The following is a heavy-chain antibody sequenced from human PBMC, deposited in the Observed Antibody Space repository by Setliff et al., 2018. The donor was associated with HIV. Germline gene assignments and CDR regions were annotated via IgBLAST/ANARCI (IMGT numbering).Heavy chain of an antibody. Sequence: SETLSLTCAVYGPSFTGYYWNWIRQLPGKAFEWIGEINHSGVTYYNPSFKSRVNISLDLSKNQFSLRLTGLSGADTAVYYCARSSSSFPRFDYWGQGTLVTVSS. CDR3: ARSSSSFPRFDY. CDR2: INHSGVT. CDR1: GPSFTGYY. V-gene: IGHV4-34*01. J-gene: IGHJ4*02. D-gene: IGHD6-6*01.